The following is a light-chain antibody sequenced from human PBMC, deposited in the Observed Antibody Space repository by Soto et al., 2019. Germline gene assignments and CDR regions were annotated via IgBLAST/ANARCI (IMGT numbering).Light chain of an antibody. CDR2: EVS. Sequence: QSALAQPASVSGSPGQSIAISCTGTSSDIGAYDCVSWYQQFPDKPPKLIIYEVSHRPSGVSDRFSGSKSVNTATLTISRLQAEDEADYYCSSYTSSSTRVFGTGTKVTVL. V-gene: IGLV2-14*03. CDR1: SSDIGAYDC. CDR3: SSYTSSSTRV. J-gene: IGLJ1*01.